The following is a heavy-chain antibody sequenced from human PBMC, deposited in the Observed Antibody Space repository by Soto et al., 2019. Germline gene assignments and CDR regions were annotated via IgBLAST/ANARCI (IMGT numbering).Heavy chain of an antibody. J-gene: IGHJ5*01. V-gene: IGHV3-53*01. CDR3: VRGISVTAIKGGCFDS. CDR1: GFTVSGNY. Sequence: PGGSLRLSSAASGFTVSGNYMSWVCQAPGKGLEWVSVLYSGGSLYYTDSVRGRFTISRDNSKNTLYLQMNSLRVEDTALYYCVRGISVTAIKGGCFDSWGQGTQVTVSS. CDR2: LYSGGSL. D-gene: IGHD6-19*01.